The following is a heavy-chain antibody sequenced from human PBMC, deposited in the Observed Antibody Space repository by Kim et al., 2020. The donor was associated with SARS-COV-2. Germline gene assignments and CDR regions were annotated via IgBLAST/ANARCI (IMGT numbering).Heavy chain of an antibody. Sequence: YADSGESRFTISRDNAKNTLYLQRNSLRAGDTAVYYCAREAYVSGSSVDCWGQGTLVTVSS. D-gene: IGHD3-10*01. CDR3: AREAYVSGSSVDC. J-gene: IGHJ4*02. V-gene: IGHV3-21*01.